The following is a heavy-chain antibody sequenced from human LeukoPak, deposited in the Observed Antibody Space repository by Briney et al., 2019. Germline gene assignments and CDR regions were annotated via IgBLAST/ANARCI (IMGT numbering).Heavy chain of an antibody. J-gene: IGHJ6*03. Sequence: ASVKVSCKVSGYTLTELSMHWVRQAPGKGLEWMGGFDPEDGETIYAQKFQGRVTMTRDTSISTAYMELSRLRSDDTAVYYCARGAMVRGVIIKYYMDVWGKGTTVTVSS. CDR2: FDPEDGET. CDR1: GYTLTELS. V-gene: IGHV1-24*01. CDR3: ARGAMVRGVIIKYYMDV. D-gene: IGHD3-10*01.